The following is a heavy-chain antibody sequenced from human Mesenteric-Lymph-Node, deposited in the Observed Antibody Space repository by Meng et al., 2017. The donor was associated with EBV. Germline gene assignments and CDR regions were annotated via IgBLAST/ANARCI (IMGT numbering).Heavy chain of an antibody. V-gene: IGHV1-18*01. Sequence: QVQLVQSGAEVKKPGASVKVTCKSSGYTFSNFGITWVRQAPGQGLEWMGWISPYNGNTYYEQKFQGRVTLTTDTSTTTAYMEVRSLRSDDTAVYYCARGRHVNMVALYFDFWGQGTLVTVSS. J-gene: IGHJ4*02. CDR1: GYTFSNFG. D-gene: IGHD5-12*01. CDR2: ISPYNGNT. CDR3: ARGRHVNMVALYFDF.